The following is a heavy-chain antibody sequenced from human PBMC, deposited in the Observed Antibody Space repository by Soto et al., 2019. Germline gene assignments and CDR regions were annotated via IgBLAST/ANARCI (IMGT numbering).Heavy chain of an antibody. V-gene: IGHV3-30*03. CDR1: TVTINVHG. Sequence: PGGSLRLSCTSSTVTINVHGIQWVRQARGKGLEWVAFISNDGRAQYYAESVKGRFTISRDYSKNTVDMQMNSLRNEEAAVYYCARDIWSGDYKWFDSWGPGTLVTVSS. CDR2: ISNDGRAQ. J-gene: IGHJ5*01. D-gene: IGHD3-3*01. CDR3: ARDIWSGDYKWFDS.